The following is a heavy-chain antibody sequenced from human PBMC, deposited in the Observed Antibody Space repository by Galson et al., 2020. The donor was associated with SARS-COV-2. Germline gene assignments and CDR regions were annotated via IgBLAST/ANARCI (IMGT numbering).Heavy chain of an antibody. J-gene: IGHJ6*02. V-gene: IGHV1-69*04. D-gene: IGHD3-3*01. CDR3: ARDIAAIFGVVITNPSSGGMDV. CDR2: IIPILGIA. CDR1: GGTFSSYT. Sequence: SVKVSCKASGGTFSSYTISWVRQAPGQGLEWMGRIIPILGIANYAQKFQGRVTITADKSTSTAYMELSSLRSEDTAVYYCARDIAAIFGVVITNPSSGGMDVWGQGTTVTVSS.